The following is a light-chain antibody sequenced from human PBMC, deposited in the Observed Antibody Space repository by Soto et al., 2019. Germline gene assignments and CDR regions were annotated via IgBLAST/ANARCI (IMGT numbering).Light chain of an antibody. V-gene: IGKV1-5*01. J-gene: IGKJ1*01. CDR2: DAS. CDR3: QHYNSYSEA. Sequence: GGRVPITCQASQSVGDSLAWYQQRPGKAPKLLIFDASTLESGVPSRFSGSGSGTEFTFTITSLQPDDFATYYCQHYNSYSEAFGQGTKV. CDR1: QSVGDS.